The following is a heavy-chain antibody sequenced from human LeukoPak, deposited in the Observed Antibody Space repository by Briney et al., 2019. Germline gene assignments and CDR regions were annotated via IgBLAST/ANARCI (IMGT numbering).Heavy chain of an antibody. V-gene: IGHV3-74*01. CDR3: AKDSTAAPYTHFDY. D-gene: IGHD6-13*01. Sequence: PGGSLRLSCAASGFTFSSYWMHWVRQAPGKGLVWVSRINSDGSRTSYADSVKGRFTISRDNSKNTLYLQMNSLRAEDTAVYYCAKDSTAAPYTHFDYWGQGTLVTVSS. CDR2: INSDGSRT. J-gene: IGHJ4*02. CDR1: GFTFSSYW.